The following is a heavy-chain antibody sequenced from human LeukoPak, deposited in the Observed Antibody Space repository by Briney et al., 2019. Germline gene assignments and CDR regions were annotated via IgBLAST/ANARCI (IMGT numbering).Heavy chain of an antibody. CDR2: IYTSGST. Sequence: SETLSLTCTVSGGSISSYYWSWIRQPAGKGLEWIGRIYTSGSTNYNPSLKSRVTMSIDTSKNQFSLKLSSVTAADTAVYYCAKDHGSGEWFGELLADYWGQGTLVTVSS. V-gene: IGHV4-4*07. D-gene: IGHD3-10*01. CDR3: AKDHGSGEWFGELLADY. CDR1: GGSISSYY. J-gene: IGHJ4*02.